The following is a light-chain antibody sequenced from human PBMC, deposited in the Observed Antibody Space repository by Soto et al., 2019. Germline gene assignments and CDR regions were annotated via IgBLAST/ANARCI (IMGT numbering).Light chain of an antibody. CDR1: QDISNY. J-gene: IGKJ5*01. V-gene: IGKV1-33*01. CDR2: DAS. Sequence: DIQMTQSPSSLSASVGDRVTITCQASQDISNYLNWYQQKPGKAPKLLIYDASNLETGVPSRFSGSGSGTDVTFTISSLQLEDIATYYCQQYDNLPRITFGQGTRREIK. CDR3: QQYDNLPRIT.